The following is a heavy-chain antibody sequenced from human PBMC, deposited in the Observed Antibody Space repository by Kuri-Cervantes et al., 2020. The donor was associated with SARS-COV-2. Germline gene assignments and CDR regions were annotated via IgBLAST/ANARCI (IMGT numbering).Heavy chain of an antibody. CDR3: ARDYYGSGSYYPVY. J-gene: IGHJ4*02. Sequence: ALVKVSCKASGYTFTGYYMHWVRQAPGQGLEWMGWINPNSGGTNYAQKFQGRVTMTRDTSISTAYMELSRLRSDDTAVYYCARDYYGSGSYYPVYWGQGTLVTVSS. CDR2: INPNSGGT. CDR1: GYTFTGYY. V-gene: IGHV1-2*02. D-gene: IGHD3-10*01.